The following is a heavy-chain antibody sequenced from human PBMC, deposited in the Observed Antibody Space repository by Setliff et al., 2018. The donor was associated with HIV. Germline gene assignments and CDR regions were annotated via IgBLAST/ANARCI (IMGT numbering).Heavy chain of an antibody. CDR3: ATSAESGFGIHWGVFNI. Sequence: EPLSLTCTVSGGSTSTSGYYWGWIRQPPGKGREWIGSIYSSGSTYYNPSLKSRVTISVDTSKNQFSLKLKSVTAADTAVYYCATSAESGFGIHWGVFNIWGQGTRVTVSS. CDR1: GGSTSTSGYY. D-gene: IGHD3-10*01. CDR2: IYSSGST. J-gene: IGHJ3*02. V-gene: IGHV4-39*01.